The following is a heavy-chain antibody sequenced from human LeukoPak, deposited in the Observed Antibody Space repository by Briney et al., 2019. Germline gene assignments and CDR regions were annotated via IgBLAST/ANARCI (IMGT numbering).Heavy chain of an antibody. CDR2: INRDGSST. V-gene: IGHV3-74*01. Sequence: GGSLRLSCVASGFAFSSYWMHWVRQAPGKGLVWVSRINRDGSSTGYADSVKGRFAISRDNAKNTLYLQMNSLRAEDTAAYYCARDNWAGYSSSWYPDAFDIWGQGTMVTVSS. D-gene: IGHD6-13*01. CDR3: ARDNWAGYSSSWYPDAFDI. CDR1: GFAFSSYW. J-gene: IGHJ3*02.